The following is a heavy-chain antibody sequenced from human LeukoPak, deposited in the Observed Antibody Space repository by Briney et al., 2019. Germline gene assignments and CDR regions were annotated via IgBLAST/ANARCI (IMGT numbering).Heavy chain of an antibody. CDR1: GFTFSSYA. CDR3: ALSRDDYGDYSDY. J-gene: IGHJ4*02. D-gene: IGHD4-17*01. Sequence: GGSLRLSCAASGFTFSSYAMGWVRQAPGKGLEWVSAISGSGGSTYYADSVKGRFTISRDNSKNTLYLQMNSLRAEDTAVYYCALSRDDYGDYSDYWGQGTLVTVSS. V-gene: IGHV3-23*01. CDR2: ISGSGGST.